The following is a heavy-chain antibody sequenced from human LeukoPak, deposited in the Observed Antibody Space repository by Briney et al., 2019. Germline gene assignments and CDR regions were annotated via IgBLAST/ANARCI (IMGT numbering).Heavy chain of an antibody. J-gene: IGHJ4*02. CDR2: INHSGST. CDR1: GGSSSGYY. Sequence: PSETLSLTCAVYGGSSSGYYWSWIRQPPGKGLEWIGEINHSGSTNYNPSLKSRVTISVDTSKNQFSLKLSSVTAADTAVYYCARRDFWSGYNYWGQGTLVTVSS. V-gene: IGHV4-34*01. CDR3: ARRDFWSGYNY. D-gene: IGHD3-3*01.